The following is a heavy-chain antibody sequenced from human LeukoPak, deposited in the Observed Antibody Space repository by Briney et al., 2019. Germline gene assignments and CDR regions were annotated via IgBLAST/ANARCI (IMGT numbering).Heavy chain of an antibody. D-gene: IGHD1-1*01. J-gene: IGHJ4*02. CDR2: IRYDGSNK. CDR1: GFTFSSYG. V-gene: IGHV3-30*02. Sequence: QPGRSLRLSCAASGFTFSSYGIHWVRQAPGKGLEWVAFIRYDGSNKIYADSVKGRFTISRDNSYNTVYLQMTGLRAEDTAVYYCAKDGESGIQWTQGYFDYWGQGTLVTVSS. CDR3: AKDGESGIQWTQGYFDY.